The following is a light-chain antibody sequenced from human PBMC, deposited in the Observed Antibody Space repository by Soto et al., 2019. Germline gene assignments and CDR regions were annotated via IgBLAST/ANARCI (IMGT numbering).Light chain of an antibody. CDR3: GTWDNSLSVVYV. J-gene: IGLJ1*01. Sequence: QSVLTQSPSVSAAPGQKVTISCSGSGSNIGNNYVSWYQHLPGTAPRLLIYDNSERPSGIPERFSGSKSGTSATLGITGLQTGDEADYYCGTWDNSLSVVYVFGTGTKLTVL. V-gene: IGLV1-51*01. CDR2: DNS. CDR1: GSNIGNNY.